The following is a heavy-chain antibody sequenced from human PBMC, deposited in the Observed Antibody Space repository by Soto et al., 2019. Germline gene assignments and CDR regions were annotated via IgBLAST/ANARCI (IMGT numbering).Heavy chain of an antibody. CDR3: ARGSSSYYDYGMDV. Sequence: PSETLSLTCAVSGDSISRGGYSWTWIRQPPGKALEWIGNIYDSGSTSYNPSLKSRVTMSVDTSKNHFSLRLTSVTAADTAGYFCARGSSSYYDYGMDVWGQGTTVTVSS. CDR2: IYDSGST. D-gene: IGHD6-6*01. J-gene: IGHJ6*02. CDR1: GDSISRGGYS. V-gene: IGHV4-30-2*01.